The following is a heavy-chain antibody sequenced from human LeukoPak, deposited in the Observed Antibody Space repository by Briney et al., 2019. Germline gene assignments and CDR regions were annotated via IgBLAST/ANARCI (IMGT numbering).Heavy chain of an antibody. D-gene: IGHD3-3*01. J-gene: IGHJ3*02. CDR3: ARAAPVGYYDFWSGYYRGERNDAFDI. CDR1: GFTFSGFA. CDR2: ISSSSSYI. V-gene: IGHV3-21*01. Sequence: GGSLRLSCAASGFTFSGFAMTWVRQAPGKGLEWVSSISSSSSYIYYADSVKGRFTISRDNAKNSLYLQMNSLRAEDTAVYYCARAAPVGYYDFWSGYYRGERNDAFDIWGQGTMVTVSS.